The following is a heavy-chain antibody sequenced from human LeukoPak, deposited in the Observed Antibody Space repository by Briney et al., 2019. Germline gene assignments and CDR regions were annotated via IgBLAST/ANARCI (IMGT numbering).Heavy chain of an antibody. V-gene: IGHV3-23*01. CDR1: GFTFSSYA. J-gene: IGHJ5*02. CDR3: AKDGAQLLYPGWFDP. CDR2: ISGSGGST. Sequence: GGSLRLSCAASGFTFSSYAMSWVRQAPGKGLEWVSAISGSGGSTYYADSVKGRFTISRDNSKNTLYLQMNSLRAEDTAVYYCAKDGAQLLYPGWFDPWGQGTLVTVSS. D-gene: IGHD2-2*02.